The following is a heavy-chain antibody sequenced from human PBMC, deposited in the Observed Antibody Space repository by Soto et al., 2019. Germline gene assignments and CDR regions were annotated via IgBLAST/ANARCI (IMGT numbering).Heavy chain of an antibody. CDR1: GGSISSSSYY. V-gene: IGHV4-39*01. Sequence: SETLSLTCTVSGGSISSSSYYWGWIRQPPGKGLEWIGSIYYSGSTYYNPSLKSRVTISVDTSKNQFSLKLSSVTAADTAVYYCASLRDYYGSGSYYKGFDYWGQGTLVTVSS. CDR2: IYYSGST. J-gene: IGHJ4*02. D-gene: IGHD3-10*01. CDR3: ASLRDYYGSGSYYKGFDY.